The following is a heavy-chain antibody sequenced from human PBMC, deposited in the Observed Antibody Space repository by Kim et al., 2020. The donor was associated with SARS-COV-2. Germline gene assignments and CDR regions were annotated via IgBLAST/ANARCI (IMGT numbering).Heavy chain of an antibody. CDR3: ARIVGATTGFDY. CDR1: GDTFTSYA. D-gene: IGHD1-26*01. CDR2: IIPIFGTA. V-gene: IGHV1-69*13. J-gene: IGHJ4*02. Sequence: SVKVSCKASGDTFTSYAISWVRQAPGQGLEWMGWIIPIFGTANYAQKFQGRVTITADESTSTAYMELSSLRSEDTAVYYCARIVGATTGFDYWGQGNLVTVSP.